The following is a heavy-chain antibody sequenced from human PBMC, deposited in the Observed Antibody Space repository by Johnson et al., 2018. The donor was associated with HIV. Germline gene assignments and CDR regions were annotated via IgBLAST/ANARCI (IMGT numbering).Heavy chain of an antibody. V-gene: IGHV3-20*04. Sequence: VQLVESGGGVVRPGGSLRLSCEASGFTFDDYGMSWVRQAPGKGLEWVSDISWNGGSTAYADSVKGRFTISRDNAKNSLYLQMHSLRVEDTASYYCARDLVGSPRAFDIWGQGTMVTISS. J-gene: IGHJ3*02. CDR3: ARDLVGSPRAFDI. CDR1: GFTFDDYG. CDR2: ISWNGGST. D-gene: IGHD2-8*02.